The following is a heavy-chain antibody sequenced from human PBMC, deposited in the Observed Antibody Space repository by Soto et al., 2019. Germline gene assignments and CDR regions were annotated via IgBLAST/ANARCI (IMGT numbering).Heavy chain of an antibody. J-gene: IGHJ6*02. D-gene: IGHD2-2*01. CDR2: IYSGGST. CDR3: ARFVRSCSATTCSTRADV. V-gene: IGHV4-61*01. Sequence: SETLSLTCTVSGGFVNSDTHSWSWIRQTPGKRLEWIGFIYSGGSTKNPSLRSRVTMPVDTSKNQFSLKLRSVIVADTAVYHCARFVRSCSATTCSTRADVWGQGITVTSP. CDR1: GGFVNSDTHS.